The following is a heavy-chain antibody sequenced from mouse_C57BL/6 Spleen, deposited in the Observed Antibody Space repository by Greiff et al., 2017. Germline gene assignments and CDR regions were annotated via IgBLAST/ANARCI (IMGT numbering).Heavy chain of an antibody. V-gene: IGHV2-2*01. J-gene: IGHJ3*01. CDR3: ARLYGDDEGCFAY. CDR2: IWSGGST. Sequence: VQLKESGPGLVQPSQSLSITCTVSGFSLTSYGVHWVRQSPGKGLEWLGVIWSGGSTDYNAAFISRLSISKDNSKSQVFFKMNSLQADDTAIYYCARLYGDDEGCFAYWGQGTLVTVSA. CDR1: GFSLTSYG. D-gene: IGHD2-2*01.